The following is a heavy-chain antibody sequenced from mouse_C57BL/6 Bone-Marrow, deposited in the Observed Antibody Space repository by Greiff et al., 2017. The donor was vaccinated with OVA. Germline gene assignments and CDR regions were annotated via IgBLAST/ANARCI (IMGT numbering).Heavy chain of an antibody. Sequence: EVKLMESEGGLVQPGSSMKLSCTASGFTFSDYYMAWVRQVPEKGLEWVANINYDGSSTYYLDSLKSRFIISRDNAKNILYLQMSSLKSEDTATXYCARAYYSNYGYYYAMDYWGQGTSVTVSS. V-gene: IGHV5-16*01. D-gene: IGHD2-5*01. CDR3: ARAYYSNYGYYYAMDY. CDR1: GFTFSDYY. CDR2: INYDGSST. J-gene: IGHJ4*01.